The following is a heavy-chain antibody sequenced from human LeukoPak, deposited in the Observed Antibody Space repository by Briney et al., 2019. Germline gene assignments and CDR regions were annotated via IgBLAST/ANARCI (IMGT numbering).Heavy chain of an antibody. J-gene: IGHJ4*02. CDR3: AKGAVAGTSDY. CDR2: ISGSGGST. CDR1: GYSISSGYY. D-gene: IGHD6-19*01. Sequence: ETLSLTCTVSGYSISSGYYWSWVRQAPGKGLEWVSAISGSGGSTYYADSVKGRFTISRDNSKNTLYLQMNSLRAEDTAVYYCAKGAVAGTSDYWGQGTLVTVSS. V-gene: IGHV3-23*01.